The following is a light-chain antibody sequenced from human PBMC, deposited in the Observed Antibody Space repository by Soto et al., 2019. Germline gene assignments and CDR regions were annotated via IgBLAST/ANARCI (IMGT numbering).Light chain of an antibody. J-gene: IGKJ1*01. CDR1: QSVSSY. CDR2: DAS. CDR3: QQRTNWPPWT. Sequence: EIVLTQSPATLSLSPGERATLSCRASQSVSSYLDWYQQKPGQAPRLLIYDASNRATGTPARFSGSGSGTDFTLTISSLEPEDFAVYYCQQRTNWPPWTFGQGIKVEIK. V-gene: IGKV3-11*01.